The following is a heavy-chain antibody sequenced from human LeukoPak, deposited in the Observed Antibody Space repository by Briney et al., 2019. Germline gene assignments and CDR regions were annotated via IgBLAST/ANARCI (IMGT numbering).Heavy chain of an antibody. CDR1: GFIFSSCA. CDR2: ISYDGSNK. J-gene: IGHJ4*02. D-gene: IGHD4-11*01. V-gene: IGHV3-30*04. CDR3: ASNHDYSNNNYYFGY. Sequence: PGGSLRLSCAASGFIFSSCAMHWVRQAAGKGLEWVAVISYDGSNKYYADSVKGRFTISRDNSKNTLYLQMNSLRAEDTAVYYCASNHDYSNNNYYFGYWGQGTLVTVSS.